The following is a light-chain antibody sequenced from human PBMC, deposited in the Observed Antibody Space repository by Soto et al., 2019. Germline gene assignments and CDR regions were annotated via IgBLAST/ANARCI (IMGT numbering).Light chain of an antibody. Sequence: AIRMTQSPSSFSASTGDRVTITCRASQGSSSHLAWYQVKPGKAPRLLIYTASYLESGGPSRFSGSGSGTDFTLTISSLQSEDCAVYYCHQYFSYPLSFGGGTKLEIK. J-gene: IGKJ4*01. CDR2: TAS. CDR3: HQYFSYPLS. V-gene: IGKV1-8*01. CDR1: QGSSSH.